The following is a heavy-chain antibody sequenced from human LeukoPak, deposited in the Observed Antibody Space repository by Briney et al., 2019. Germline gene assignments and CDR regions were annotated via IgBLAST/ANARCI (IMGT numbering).Heavy chain of an antibody. D-gene: IGHD2-15*01. CDR3: AREGVHCSGRSCLKAY. V-gene: IGHV3-7*03. J-gene: IGHJ4*02. CDR2: IKKDGSEK. CDR1: GFTFSTYW. Sequence: GGSLRLSCAASGFTFSTYWMSWVRQAPGKGLEWVASIKKDGSEKYYMDSVKGRFTISRDNAEISLYLQMNSLRAEDTAVYYCAREGVHCSGRSCLKAYWGQGTQVTVSS.